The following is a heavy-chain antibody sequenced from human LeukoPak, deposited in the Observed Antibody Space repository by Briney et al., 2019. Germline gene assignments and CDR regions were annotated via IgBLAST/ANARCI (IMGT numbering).Heavy chain of an antibody. CDR1: GYTFTSYG. J-gene: IGHJ4*02. D-gene: IGHD2-2*01. CDR3: ARGDCSSTSCSLGFDY. Sequence: ASVKVSCKASGYTFTSYGISWVRQAPGQGLEWMGWISAYNGNTNYAQKLQGRVTITTNTSTSTAYMELRSLRSDDTAVYYCARGDCSSTSCSLGFDYWGQGTLVTVSS. CDR2: ISAYNGNT. V-gene: IGHV1-18*01.